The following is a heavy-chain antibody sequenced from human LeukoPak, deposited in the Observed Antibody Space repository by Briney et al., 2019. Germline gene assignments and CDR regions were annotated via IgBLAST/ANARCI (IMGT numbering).Heavy chain of an antibody. CDR3: ARGEDFPYYYMDV. V-gene: IGHV3-7*01. CDR1: GFTFSSYW. J-gene: IGHJ6*03. Sequence: PGGSLSLSCAASGFTFSSYWMSWVRQAPGKGLEWVANIKQDGSEKYYVDSVKGRFTISRDNAKNSLYLQMNSLRAEDTAVYYCARGEDFPYYYMDVWGKGTTVTVSS. D-gene: IGHD1-26*01. CDR2: IKQDGSEK.